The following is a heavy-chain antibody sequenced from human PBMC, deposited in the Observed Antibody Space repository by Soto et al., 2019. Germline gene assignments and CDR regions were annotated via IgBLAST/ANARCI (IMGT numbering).Heavy chain of an antibody. V-gene: IGHV3-72*01. D-gene: IGHD3-16*01. Sequence: PGGSLRLSCAASGFTFSDHHMNWVRQVPGKGLEWDGRARHKVDSYRTEYAASVRGRFAVSRDDSQNSLILQMNSLKIEDTVLYYCVGESYYRLDYWGQGALVTVSS. CDR1: GFTFSDHH. CDR3: VGESYYRLDY. J-gene: IGHJ4*02. CDR2: ARHKVDSYRT.